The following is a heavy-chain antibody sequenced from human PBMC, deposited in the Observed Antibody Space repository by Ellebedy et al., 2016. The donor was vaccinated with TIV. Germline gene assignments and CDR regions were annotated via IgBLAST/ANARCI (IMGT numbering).Heavy chain of an antibody. V-gene: IGHV4-34*01. Sequence: GSLRLSCAVSGGSFSGYYWSWIRQPPGKGLEWIGEVRHSGDTNFNPSLKSRVSMSVDTSKRQFSLNLSSVTAADTAVYYCARARYNSGWFQDFDNWGQGTLVTVSS. CDR1: GGSFSGYY. D-gene: IGHD6-19*01. CDR2: VRHSGDT. CDR3: ARARYNSGWFQDFDN. J-gene: IGHJ4*02.